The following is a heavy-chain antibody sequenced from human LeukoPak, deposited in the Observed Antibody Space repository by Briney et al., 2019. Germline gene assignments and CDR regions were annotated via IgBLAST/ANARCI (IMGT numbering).Heavy chain of an antibody. CDR1: GSTVSSNY. Sequence: GGSLRLSCAASGSTVSSNYMSWVRQAPGKGLEWVSSISSSSYIYYADSVKGRFTISRDNAKNSLYLQMNSLRAEDTAVYYCAKGEYCTNGVCYVDVAFDIWGQGTMVTVSS. J-gene: IGHJ3*02. CDR3: AKGEYCTNGVCYVDVAFDI. V-gene: IGHV3-69-1*01. D-gene: IGHD2-8*01. CDR2: ISSSSYI.